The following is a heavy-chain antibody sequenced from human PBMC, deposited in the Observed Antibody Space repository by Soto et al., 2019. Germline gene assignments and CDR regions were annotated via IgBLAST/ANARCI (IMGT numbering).Heavy chain of an antibody. Sequence: PGGSLRLSCAASGFTLSTYWMNWVRQAPGKGLEWVANINQDGSERYYVDSVKGRFTISRDNAKNSLYLQINSLRAEDTALYYCQGSNIVPAWGQGTLVTVSS. J-gene: IGHJ1*01. V-gene: IGHV3-7*01. D-gene: IGHD5-12*01. CDR1: GFTLSTYW. CDR3: QGSNIVPA. CDR2: INQDGSER.